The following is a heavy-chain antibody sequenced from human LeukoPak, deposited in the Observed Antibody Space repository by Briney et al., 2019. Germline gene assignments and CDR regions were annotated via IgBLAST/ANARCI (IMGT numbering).Heavy chain of an antibody. V-gene: IGHV3-21*01. CDR1: GFTFSSCG. CDR3: ARRVVGGAFDI. Sequence: PGGSLRLSCAASGFTFSSCGMNWVRQAPGKGLEWVSSISSSSSYIYYADSVKGRFTISRDNAKNSLYLQMNSLRAEDTAVYYCARRVVGGAFDIWGQGTMVTVSS. D-gene: IGHD2-15*01. J-gene: IGHJ3*02. CDR2: ISSSSSYI.